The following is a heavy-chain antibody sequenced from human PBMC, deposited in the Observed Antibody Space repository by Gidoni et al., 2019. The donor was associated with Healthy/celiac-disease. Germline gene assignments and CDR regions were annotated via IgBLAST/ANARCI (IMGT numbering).Heavy chain of an antibody. Sequence: QVQLVESGGGLVKPGGSLSLSCAASGFTFSDYYLSWIRQAPGKGLEWVSYISSSGSTIYYADSVKGRFTISRDNAKNSLYLQMNSLRAEDTAVYYCARAKYDSSGYYPYYYYGMDVWGQGTTVTVSS. D-gene: IGHD3-22*01. V-gene: IGHV3-11*04. CDR2: ISSSGSTI. CDR3: ARAKYDSSGYYPYYYYGMDV. CDR1: GFTFSDYY. J-gene: IGHJ6*02.